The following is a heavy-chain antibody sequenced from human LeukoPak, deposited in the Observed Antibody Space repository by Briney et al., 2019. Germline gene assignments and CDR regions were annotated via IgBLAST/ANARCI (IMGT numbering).Heavy chain of an antibody. CDR3: ARDGYCSSGSCYGSYDY. Sequence: GGSLRLSCAASGFTFSSYEMNWVRQAPGKGLEWVSYISSSGSTIYYADSVKGRFTISRGNAKNSLYLQMNSLRDEDTAVYYCARDGYCSSGSCYGSYDYWGQGTLVTVSS. CDR1: GFTFSSYE. V-gene: IGHV3-48*03. CDR2: ISSSGSTI. J-gene: IGHJ4*02. D-gene: IGHD2-15*01.